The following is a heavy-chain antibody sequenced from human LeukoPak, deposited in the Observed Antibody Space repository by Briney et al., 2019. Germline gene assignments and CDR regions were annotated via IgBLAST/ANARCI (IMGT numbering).Heavy chain of an antibody. Sequence: GESLKISCKGSGYSFTSYWIGWVRQMPGKGLEWMGIIYPGDSDTRYSRSFQGQVPISADKSISTAYLQWSSLKASDTAMYYCARAQLLGYCSSTSCYRHYYGMDVWGQGTTVTVSS. CDR2: IYPGDSDT. CDR1: GYSFTSYW. J-gene: IGHJ6*02. D-gene: IGHD2-2*01. CDR3: ARAQLLGYCSSTSCYRHYYGMDV. V-gene: IGHV5-51*01.